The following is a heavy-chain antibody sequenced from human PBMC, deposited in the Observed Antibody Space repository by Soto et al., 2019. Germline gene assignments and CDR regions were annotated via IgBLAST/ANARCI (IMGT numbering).Heavy chain of an antibody. CDR2: IYYSGST. V-gene: IGHV4-59*01. J-gene: IGHJ4*02. CDR1: GGSISNYY. CDR3: ARAAVAGAFDY. Sequence: SETLSLTCTVSGGSISNYYWSWIRQPPGKGLEWIGYIYYSGSTNYNPSLKSRVIISVDTSKNQFSLRLSSVTAADTAVYYCARAAVAGAFDYWGQGTLVTVSS. D-gene: IGHD6-19*01.